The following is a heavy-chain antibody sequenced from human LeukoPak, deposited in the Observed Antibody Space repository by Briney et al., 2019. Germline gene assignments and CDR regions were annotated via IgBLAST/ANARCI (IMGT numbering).Heavy chain of an antibody. CDR3: ARDYEAGCTSTTCYNRFDY. Sequence: GGSLRLSCAASGFTFSRYWMSWVRQAPGKGLEWVANIKQDGSEKYYVDSVKGRFTISRDNAKNSLYLQMNSLRAEDTAVYYCARDYEAGCTSTTCYNRFDYWGQGILVTVSS. CDR1: GFTFSRYW. CDR2: IKQDGSEK. V-gene: IGHV3-7*01. D-gene: IGHD2-2*02. J-gene: IGHJ4*02.